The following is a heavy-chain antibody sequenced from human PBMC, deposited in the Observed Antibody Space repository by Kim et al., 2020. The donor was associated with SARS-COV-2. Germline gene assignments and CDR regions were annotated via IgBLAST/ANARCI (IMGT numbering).Heavy chain of an antibody. J-gene: IGHJ6*03. Sequence: GGSLRLSCAASGFTFSDYYMSWIRQAPGKGLEWVSYISSSGSTIYYADSVKGRYTISRDNAKNSLYLQMNSLRAEDTAVYYCARDTLWVQSALTYYYYMDVWGKGTTVTVSS. CDR3: ARDTLWVQSALTYYYYMDV. V-gene: IGHV3-11*01. D-gene: IGHD5-18*01. CDR2: ISSSGSTI. CDR1: GFTFSDYY.